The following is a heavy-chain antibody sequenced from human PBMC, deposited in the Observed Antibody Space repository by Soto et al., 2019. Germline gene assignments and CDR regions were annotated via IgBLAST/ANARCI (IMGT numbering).Heavy chain of an antibody. CDR3: ARTDRDFYGLDV. Sequence: EVHLVESGGGLVRPGVSLRLSGEASGFTFRNYDMHWVRQGTGKGLEWVSGISAAGDPDYADSVEGRFTISRENAPNSFFLQLNSFRGGDTAVYYCARTDRDFYGLDVWGQGNTVIVSS. CDR2: ISAAGDP. J-gene: IGHJ6*02. CDR1: GFTFRNYD. V-gene: IGHV3-13*05.